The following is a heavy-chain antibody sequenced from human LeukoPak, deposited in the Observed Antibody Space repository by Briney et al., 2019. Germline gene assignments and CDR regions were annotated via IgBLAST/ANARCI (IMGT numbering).Heavy chain of an antibody. CDR1: GGSFSGYY. CDR3: ARGVVGATTDY. V-gene: IGHV4-34*01. Sequence: PSETLSLTCAVYGGSFSGYYWSWIRQPPGKGLEWIGEINHSGSTNYNPSLKSRVTISVDTSKNQFSLKLSAVTAADTAVYYCARGVVGATTDYSGQGTLVTVSS. D-gene: IGHD1-26*01. J-gene: IGHJ4*02. CDR2: INHSGST.